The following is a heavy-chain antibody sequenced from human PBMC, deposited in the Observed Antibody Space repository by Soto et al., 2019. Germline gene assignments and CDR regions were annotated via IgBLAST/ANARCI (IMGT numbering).Heavy chain of an antibody. J-gene: IGHJ6*02. V-gene: IGHV3-23*01. D-gene: IGHD3-10*01. CDR1: GFTFSSYA. CDR2: ISGSGGST. CDR3: ATLPRAYGSGRYGMDV. Sequence: EVQLLESGGGLVQPGGSLRLSCAASGFTFSSYAMSWVRQAPGKGLEWVSAISGSGGSTYYADSVKGRFTISRDNSKHTLDPQMISRRAEDTAVYYCATLPRAYGSGRYGMDVWGQGTTVTVSS.